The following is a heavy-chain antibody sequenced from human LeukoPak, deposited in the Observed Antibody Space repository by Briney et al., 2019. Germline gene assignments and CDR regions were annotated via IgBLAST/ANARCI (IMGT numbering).Heavy chain of an antibody. CDR1: GFTFAHAW. D-gene: IGHD3-16*01. Sequence: RGSLRLSCAASGFTFAHAWMNWVRQAPGKGLEWVASINHNGNVNYYVDSVKGRFTISRDNAKNSLYLQMSNLRAEDTAVYFCARGGGLDVWGQGATVTVSS. J-gene: IGHJ6*02. V-gene: IGHV3-7*03. CDR2: INHNGNVN. CDR3: ARGGGLDV.